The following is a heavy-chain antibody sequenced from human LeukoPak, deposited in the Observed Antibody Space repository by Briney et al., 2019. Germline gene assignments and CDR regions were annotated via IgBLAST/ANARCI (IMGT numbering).Heavy chain of an antibody. Sequence: SETLSLTCTVSGGSISSYYWSWIRQPAGKGLEWIGRIYTSGSTNYNPSLKSRVTISVDTSKNQFSLKLSSVTAADTAVYYCVSGSGSYYYMDVWGKGTTVTVSS. J-gene: IGHJ6*03. CDR3: VSGSGSYYYMDV. CDR1: GGSISSYY. V-gene: IGHV4-4*07. CDR2: IYTSGST. D-gene: IGHD3-10*01.